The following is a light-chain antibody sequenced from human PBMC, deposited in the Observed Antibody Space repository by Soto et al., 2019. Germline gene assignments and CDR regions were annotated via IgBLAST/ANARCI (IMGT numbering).Light chain of an antibody. CDR1: SSDVAYYNH. CDR3: VSYTDDSTYV. J-gene: IGLJ1*01. CDR2: EVN. V-gene: IGLV2-14*03. Sequence: QSVLTQPASVSGSPGQSITISCTGTSSDVAYYNHVSWYQQHPGKAPKLLIYEVNNRPSGVSHRFSGSKSGNTASLTISGLQGEYEADYYCVSYTDDSTYVFGTGNKVTVL.